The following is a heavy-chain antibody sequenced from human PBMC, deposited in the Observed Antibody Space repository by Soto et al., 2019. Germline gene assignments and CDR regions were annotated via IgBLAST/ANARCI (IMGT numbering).Heavy chain of an antibody. V-gene: IGHV1-69*13. CDR2: IIPIFGPA. J-gene: IGHJ6*02. D-gene: IGHD1-1*01. Sequence: ASVKVSCKSSGGTFSSHSINWVRQAPGQGLEWMGGIIPIFGPANFAKKFQGRVTITADESTTTAYMELSSLTSEDTAVYYCATGSFTSTGGRIGYHYNAMDVWGQGATGTVSS. CDR3: ATGSFTSTGGRIGYHYNAMDV. CDR1: GGTFSSHS.